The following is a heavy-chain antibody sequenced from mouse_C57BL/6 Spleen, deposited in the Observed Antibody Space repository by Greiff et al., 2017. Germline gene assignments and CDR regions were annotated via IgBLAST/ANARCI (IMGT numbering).Heavy chain of an antibody. CDR3: ARSIYYGSSYLYDFDY. J-gene: IGHJ2*01. D-gene: IGHD1-1*01. CDR1: GYTFTSYW. Sequence: QVQLQQPGAELVKPGASVKMSCKASGYTFTSYWITWVKQRPGQGLEWIGDIYPGSGSTNYNEKFKSKATLTLDTSSCTAYMQLSSLTSEYSAVYYCARSIYYGSSYLYDFDYWGQGTTLTVSS. V-gene: IGHV1-55*01. CDR2: IYPGSGST.